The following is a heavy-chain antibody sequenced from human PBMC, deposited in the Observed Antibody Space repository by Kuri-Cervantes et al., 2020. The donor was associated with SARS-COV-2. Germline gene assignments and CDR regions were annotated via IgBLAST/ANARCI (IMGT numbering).Heavy chain of an antibody. J-gene: IGHJ1*01. CDR2: ISYDGSNK. Sequence: GGSLRLSCAAAGFTFSSYARHWVRQAPGKGLEWVAVISYDGSNKYYADSVKGRFTITRDTSKNTLYLQMNSLRAEDTAVYYCARARAAAGTFIEYFQHWGQGTPVTVSS. CDR1: GFTFSSYA. D-gene: IGHD6-13*01. V-gene: IGHV3-30-3*01. CDR3: ARARAAAGTFIEYFQH.